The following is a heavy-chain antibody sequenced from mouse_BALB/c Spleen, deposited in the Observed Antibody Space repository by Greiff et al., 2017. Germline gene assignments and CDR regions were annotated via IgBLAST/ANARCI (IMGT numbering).Heavy chain of an antibody. J-gene: IGHJ1*01. V-gene: IGHV2-6-7*01. Sequence: QVQLKESGPGLVAPSQSLSITCTVSGFSLTGYGVNWVRQPPGKGLEWLGMIWGDGSTDYNSALKSRLSISKDNSKSQVFLKMNSLQTDDTARYYCARGYYGSSYVGYFDVWGAGTTVTVSS. CDR2: IWGDGST. CDR3: ARGYYGSSYVGYFDV. D-gene: IGHD1-1*01. CDR1: GFSLTGYG.